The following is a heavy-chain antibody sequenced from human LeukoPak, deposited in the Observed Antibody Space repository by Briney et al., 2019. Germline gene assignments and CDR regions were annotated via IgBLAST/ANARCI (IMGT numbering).Heavy chain of an antibody. Sequence: GASVKVSCKASGYTFSSYHIHWVRQAPGQGLEWMGKINPSFNPGVDVTSYAQKFQGRVTMTRDISTNTVYMELSRLRSDDTAVYYCARVVQLWAPYYFDYWGQGTLVTVSS. V-gene: IGHV1-46*01. CDR1: GYTFSSYH. CDR2: INPSFNPGVDVT. D-gene: IGHD5-18*01. J-gene: IGHJ4*02. CDR3: ARVVQLWAPYYFDY.